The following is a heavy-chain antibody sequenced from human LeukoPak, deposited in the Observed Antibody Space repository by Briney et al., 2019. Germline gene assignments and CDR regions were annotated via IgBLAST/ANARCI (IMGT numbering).Heavy chain of an antibody. V-gene: IGHV3-15*01. Sequence: GGSLRLSCAASGFTFSNAWMSWVRQAPGKGLEWVGRIKSKTDGGTTDYAAPVKGRFTISRDDSKNTLYLQMNSLKTEDTAVYYCTTGGYYDSSGYYYYYMDVWGKGTTVTVSS. D-gene: IGHD3-22*01. CDR2: IKSKTDGGTT. J-gene: IGHJ6*03. CDR3: TTGGYYDSSGYYYYYMDV. CDR1: GFTFSNAW.